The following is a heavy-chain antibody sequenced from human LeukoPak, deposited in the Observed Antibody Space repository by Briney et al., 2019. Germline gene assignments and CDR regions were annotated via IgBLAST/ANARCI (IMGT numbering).Heavy chain of an antibody. CDR2: ISAYNGNT. J-gene: IGHJ6*03. CDR3: ARGPKAVYYMDV. CDR1: GYTFTSYG. V-gene: IGHV1-18*01. Sequence: ASVTVSCKASGYTFTSYGISWVRQAPGQGLEGMGWISAYNGNTNYAQKLQGRVTMTTDTSTSTAYMELRSLRSDDTAVYYCARGPKAVYYMDVWGKGTTVTVSS.